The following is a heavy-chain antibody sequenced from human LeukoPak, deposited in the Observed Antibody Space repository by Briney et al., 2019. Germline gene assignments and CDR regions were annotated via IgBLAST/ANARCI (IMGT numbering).Heavy chain of an antibody. V-gene: IGHV4-39*07. Sequence: SETLSLTCTVSGGSISSSSYYWGWIRQPPGKGLEWIGSIYYSGSTYYNPSLKSRFTISVDTSKNQFSLKLSSVTAADTAVYYCARIIVVVPAVPSGWFDPWGQGTLVTVSS. J-gene: IGHJ5*02. CDR3: ARIIVVVPAVPSGWFDP. D-gene: IGHD2-2*01. CDR2: IYYSGST. CDR1: GGSISSSSYY.